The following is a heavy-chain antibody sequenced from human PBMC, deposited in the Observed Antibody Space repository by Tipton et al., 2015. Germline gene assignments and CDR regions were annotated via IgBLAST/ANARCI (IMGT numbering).Heavy chain of an antibody. J-gene: IGHJ6*02. CDR3: ARGVSRGMDV. V-gene: IGHV3-74*01. Sequence: SLRLSCTGSGFTFSRSAMNWVRQAPGKGLVWVSRINSDGTDTTYAESVKGRFTISRDNTKNTLYLQMNSLRVEDTAVYSCARGVSRGMDVWGQGTTVTVSS. CDR1: GFTFSRSA. CDR2: INSDGTDT.